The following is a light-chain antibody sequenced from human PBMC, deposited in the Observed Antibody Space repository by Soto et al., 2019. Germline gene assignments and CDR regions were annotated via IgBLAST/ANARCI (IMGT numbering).Light chain of an antibody. Sequence: DVQMTQSPSSLAASVGDRVTITCRASQDISSSLAWFQQIPGKAPKSLIYASSRLQSGVPSRFSGSGSGTDFTLTINNPQPEDFATYYCQQYKGYPSTFGPGTTVYIK. CDR2: ASS. V-gene: IGKV1-16*01. CDR3: QQYKGYPST. CDR1: QDISSS. J-gene: IGKJ3*01.